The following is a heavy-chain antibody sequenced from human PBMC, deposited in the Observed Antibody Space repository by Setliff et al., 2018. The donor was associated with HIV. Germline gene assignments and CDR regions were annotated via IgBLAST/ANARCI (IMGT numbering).Heavy chain of an antibody. V-gene: IGHV4-61*02. CDR1: GGSTSSGSYY. CDR3: AREHCSGGSCNGFDI. CDR2: IYTSGST. Sequence: SETLSLTCTVSGGSTSSGSYYWSWIRQPAGKGLEWIGRIYTSGSTNYNPSLKSRVTISLDTSRNQFSLKLGSVTAADTAMYYCAREHCSGGSCNGFDIWGQGTMVTVSS. J-gene: IGHJ3*02. D-gene: IGHD2-15*01.